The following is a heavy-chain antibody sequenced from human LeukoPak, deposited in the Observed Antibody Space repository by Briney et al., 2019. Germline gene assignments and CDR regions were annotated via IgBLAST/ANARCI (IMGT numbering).Heavy chain of an antibody. CDR3: ARLGGQQLDGRFDP. J-gene: IGHJ5*02. V-gene: IGHV3-7*03. CDR1: GFTFSNYW. CDR2: IKQDGSEQ. D-gene: IGHD6-13*01. Sequence: PGGSLRLSCAASGFTFSNYWMSWVRQAPGKGLEWVANIKQDGSEQYYVDSVKGRFTISRDNAKNSLYLQMNSLRAEDTAVNYCARLGGQQLDGRFDPWGQGTLVTVSS.